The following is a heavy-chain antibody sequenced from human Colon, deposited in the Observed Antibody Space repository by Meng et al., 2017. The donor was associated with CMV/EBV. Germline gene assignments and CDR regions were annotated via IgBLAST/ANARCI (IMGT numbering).Heavy chain of an antibody. Sequence: VQLVRAGPEVNAPGAALMVSCNASGDPFIVFGISWVRQAPGQGLEWMGWISAYNGNTNYAPEFQGRVTLTTDTSTTTDTSTTTVYMELRSLRSDDTAIYYCATELSRGGYWGQGTLVTVSS. CDR2: ISAYNGNT. D-gene: IGHD3-16*01. J-gene: IGHJ4*02. V-gene: IGHV1-18*01. CDR1: GDPFIVFG. CDR3: ATELSRGGY.